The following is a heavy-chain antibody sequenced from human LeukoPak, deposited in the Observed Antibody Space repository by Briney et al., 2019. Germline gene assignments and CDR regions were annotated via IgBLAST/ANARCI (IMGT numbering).Heavy chain of an antibody. Sequence: PSETLSLTCTVSGGSISSYYWSWIRQPAGKGLEWIGRIYTSGSTNYNPSLKSRVTMSVDTSKNQFSLKLSSVTAADTAVYYCARSVEYYYGSVSYYYFDYWGQGTLVTVSS. V-gene: IGHV4-4*07. D-gene: IGHD3-10*01. CDR2: IYTSGST. CDR1: GGSISSYY. J-gene: IGHJ4*02. CDR3: ARSVEYYYGSVSYYYFDY.